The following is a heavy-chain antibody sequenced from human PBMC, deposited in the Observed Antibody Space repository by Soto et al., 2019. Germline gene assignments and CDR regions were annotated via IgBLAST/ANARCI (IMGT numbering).Heavy chain of an antibody. J-gene: IGHJ4*02. Sequence: GGSLRLSCAASGFTFNNYAMSWVRQAPGKGLEWVSAISANGQGIYYADSVKGRFIISRDSSKNTVFLHMDSLTAEDTAVYYCAKDRNYPRDQIHNWGQGTLVTVSS. V-gene: IGHV3-23*01. CDR2: ISANGQGI. CDR3: AKDRNYPRDQIHN. CDR1: GFTFNNYA. D-gene: IGHD1-7*01.